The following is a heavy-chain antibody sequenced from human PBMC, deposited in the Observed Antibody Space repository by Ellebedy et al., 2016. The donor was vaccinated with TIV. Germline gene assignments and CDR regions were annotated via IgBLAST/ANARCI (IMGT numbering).Heavy chain of an antibody. CDR3: ASIRTDNDY. CDR2: IYSDGAT. Sequence: GGSLRLSCAASGFTVRSNYMSWVRQAPGKGLEWLSAIYSDGATYYADSVKHRLTISRDNSKNTVSLQMNSLRAEDTAVYYCASIRTDNDYWGQGTLVTVSS. J-gene: IGHJ4*02. D-gene: IGHD2-15*01. V-gene: IGHV3-66*01. CDR1: GFTVRSNY.